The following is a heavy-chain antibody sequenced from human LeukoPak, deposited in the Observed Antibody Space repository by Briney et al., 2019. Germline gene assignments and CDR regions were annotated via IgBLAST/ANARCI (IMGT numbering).Heavy chain of an antibody. V-gene: IGHV3-21*04. D-gene: IGHD2-8*02. Sequence: SGGSLRLSCAASGFTFSSYSMNWVRQAPGKRLEWVSFISTSSSYIHNADSVKGRFTISRDNAKNSLYLQMNSLRAENTALYYCAKSRLVDYNYYYMDVWGKGTTVTVSS. J-gene: IGHJ6*03. CDR1: GFTFSSYS. CDR2: ISTSSSYI. CDR3: AKSRLVDYNYYYMDV.